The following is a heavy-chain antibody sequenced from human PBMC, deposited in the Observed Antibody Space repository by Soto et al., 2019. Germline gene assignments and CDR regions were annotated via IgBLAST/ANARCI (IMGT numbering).Heavy chain of an antibody. CDR1: GYSFSEFR. J-gene: IGHJ4*02. CDR3: ARENWHFDY. Sequence: QVQLVQSGAEVKKPGASVKVSCKTSGYSFSEFRMHWVRQAPGQGLEWMGWVNPINGNTNYAQDFQGRVTMTSDASTNTVYMELSSLPSDDTSTVYCARENWHFDYWGQGTLITVSA. V-gene: IGHV1-2*02. CDR2: VNPINGNT.